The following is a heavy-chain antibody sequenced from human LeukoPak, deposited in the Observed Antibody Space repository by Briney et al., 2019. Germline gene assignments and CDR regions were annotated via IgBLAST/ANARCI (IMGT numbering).Heavy chain of an antibody. CDR3: ARGSYYYGSGSYYRFFDY. CDR1: GGSISSYY. V-gene: IGHV4-59*12. D-gene: IGHD3-10*01. Sequence: PSETLSLTCTVSGGSISSYYWSWIRQPPGKGLEWIGYIYYSGSTNYNPSLKSRVTISVDTSKNQFSLKLSSVTAADTAVYYCARGSYYYGSGSYYRFFDYWGQGTLVTVSS. J-gene: IGHJ4*02. CDR2: IYYSGST.